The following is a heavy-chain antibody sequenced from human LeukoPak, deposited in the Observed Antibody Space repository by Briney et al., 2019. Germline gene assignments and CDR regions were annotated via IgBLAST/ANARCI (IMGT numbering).Heavy chain of an antibody. V-gene: IGHV3-48*01. J-gene: IGHJ4*02. CDR1: GFTFNTYN. D-gene: IGHD3-16*01. Sequence: GGTLGLSCAASGFTFNTYNLKWVRQAPGKGLEGVSYISHGSTRIFYADSVEGRFTLSRDDAKNSLYLEMNSLRGEGTAVYYWARDWGYGQAIDSWGEGTLVTASS. CDR3: ARDWGYGQAIDS. CDR2: ISHGSTRI.